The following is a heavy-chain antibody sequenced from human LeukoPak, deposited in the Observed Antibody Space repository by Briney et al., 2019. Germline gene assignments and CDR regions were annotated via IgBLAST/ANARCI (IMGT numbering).Heavy chain of an antibody. D-gene: IGHD5-18*01. V-gene: IGHV3-11*04. CDR1: GFTFSDYY. J-gene: IGHJ3*02. Sequence: PGGSLRLSCAASGFTFSDYYMSWIRQAPGKGLEWVSYISSSGSTIYYADSVKGRFTISRDNAKNSLYLQMNSLRAEDTAVYYCARQDTAMVEALYWAFDIWGQGTMVTVSS. CDR2: ISSSGSTI. CDR3: ARQDTAMVEALYWAFDI.